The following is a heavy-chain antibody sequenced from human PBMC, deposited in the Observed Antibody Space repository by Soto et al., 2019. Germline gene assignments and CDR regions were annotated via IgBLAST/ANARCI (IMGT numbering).Heavy chain of an antibody. CDR3: ARSPTHRDAFDI. J-gene: IGHJ3*02. CDR1: GYTFTSYY. CDR2: INPSGGST. V-gene: IGHV1-46*01. Sequence: ASVKVSRKASGYTFTSYYMHWVRQAPGQGLEWMGIINPSGGSTSYAQKFQGSVTMTRDTSTSTFYMELSSLRSEDTAVYYCARSPTHRDAFDIWGQGTMVTVSS.